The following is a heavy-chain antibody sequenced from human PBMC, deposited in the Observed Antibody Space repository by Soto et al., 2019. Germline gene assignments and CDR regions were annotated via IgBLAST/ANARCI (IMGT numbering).Heavy chain of an antibody. CDR2: IYSGGST. J-gene: IGHJ4*02. D-gene: IGHD3-22*01. CDR3: ARNYYDSGGGFDY. CDR1: GFTVSSNY. Sequence: EVQLVESGGGLIQPGGSLRRSCAASGFTVSSNYMSWVRQAPGKGLEWVSVIYSGGSTYYADSVKGRFTISRDNSKNTLYLQMNSLRAEDTAVYYCARNYYDSGGGFDYWGQGTLVTVSS. V-gene: IGHV3-53*01.